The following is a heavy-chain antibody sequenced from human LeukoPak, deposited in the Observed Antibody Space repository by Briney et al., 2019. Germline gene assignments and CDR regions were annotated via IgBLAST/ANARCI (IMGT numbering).Heavy chain of an antibody. Sequence: PGRSLRLSCAASGFTFDDYAMHWVRQAPGKGLEWVSGISWNSGSIGYADSVKGRFTISRDNAKNSLYLQMNSLRAEDTALYYCAKDIMQEQQLVLGYWGQGTLVTVSS. CDR2: ISWNSGSI. CDR1: GFTFDDYA. V-gene: IGHV3-9*01. J-gene: IGHJ4*02. D-gene: IGHD6-13*01. CDR3: AKDIMQEQQLVLGY.